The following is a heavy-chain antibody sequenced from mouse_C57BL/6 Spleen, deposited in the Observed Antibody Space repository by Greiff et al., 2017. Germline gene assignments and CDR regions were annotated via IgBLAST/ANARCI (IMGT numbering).Heavy chain of an antibody. CDR2: IYPGSGST. CDR1: GYTFTSYW. V-gene: IGHV1-55*01. D-gene: IGHD1-1*01. Sequence: QVQLQQPGAELVKPGASVKMSCKASGYTFTSYWITWVKQRPGQGLEWIGDIYPGSGSTNYNEKFKSKATLTVDTSSSTAYMQLSSLTSEDSAVYYCAREGFGGSSYRGMDYWGQGTSVTVSS. J-gene: IGHJ4*01. CDR3: AREGFGGSSYRGMDY.